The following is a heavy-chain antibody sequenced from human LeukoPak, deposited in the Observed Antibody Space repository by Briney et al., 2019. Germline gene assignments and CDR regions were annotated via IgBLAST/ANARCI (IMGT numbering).Heavy chain of an antibody. CDR1: GYSFTSYW. CDR3: ARRLKVGATRGAYYFDY. V-gene: IGHV5-51*01. Sequence: GESLKISCKGSGYSFTSYWIGWVRQMPGKGLEWMGIIYPGDSDTRYSPSFQGQVTISADKSISTAYLQWSSLKASDTAMYYCARRLKVGATRGAYYFDYWGQGTLVTVSS. J-gene: IGHJ4*02. CDR2: IYPGDSDT. D-gene: IGHD1-26*01.